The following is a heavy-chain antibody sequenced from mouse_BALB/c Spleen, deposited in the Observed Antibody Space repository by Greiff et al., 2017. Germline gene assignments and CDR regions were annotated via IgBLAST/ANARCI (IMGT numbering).Heavy chain of an antibody. J-gene: IGHJ4*01. D-gene: IGHD3-1*01. Sequence: VHLVESGPDLVAPSQSLSITCTVSGFSLTSYGVHWVRQPPGKGLEWLVVIWSDGSTTYNSALKSRLSISKDNSKSQVFLKMNSLQTDDTAMYYCARHGANLYYAMDYWGQGTSVTVSS. CDR3: ARHGANLYYAMDY. V-gene: IGHV2-6-2*01. CDR2: IWSDGST. CDR1: GFSLTSYG.